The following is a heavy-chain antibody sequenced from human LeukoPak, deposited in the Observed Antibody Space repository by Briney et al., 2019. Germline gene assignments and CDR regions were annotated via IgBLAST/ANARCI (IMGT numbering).Heavy chain of an antibody. Sequence: SVKVSCKTSGYTFTDYGINWVRQAPGQGLEWTGRIVPILGIANYAQKFQGRVTITADKSTSTAYMELSSLRSEDTAVYYCAREDSSWFYWGQGTLVTVSS. D-gene: IGHD6-13*01. V-gene: IGHV1-69*04. CDR2: IVPILGIA. CDR3: AREDSSWFY. J-gene: IGHJ4*02. CDR1: GYTFTDYG.